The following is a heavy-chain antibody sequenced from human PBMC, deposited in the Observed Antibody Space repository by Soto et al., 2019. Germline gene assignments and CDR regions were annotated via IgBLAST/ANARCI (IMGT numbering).Heavy chain of an antibody. CDR2: IYYSGST. Sequence: SETLSLTCTVSGGSISSYYWSWIRQPPGKGLEWIGYIYYSGSTNYNPSLKSRVTISVDTSKNQFSLKLSSVTAADTAVYYRARLGDAGHHYYYYYMDVWGKGTTVTVSS. D-gene: IGHD3-16*01. CDR3: ARLGDAGHHYYYYYMDV. CDR1: GGSISSYY. J-gene: IGHJ6*03. V-gene: IGHV4-59*08.